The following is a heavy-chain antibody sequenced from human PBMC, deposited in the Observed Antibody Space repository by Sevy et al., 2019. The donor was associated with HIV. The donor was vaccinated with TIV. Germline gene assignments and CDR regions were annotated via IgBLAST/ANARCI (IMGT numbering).Heavy chain of an antibody. V-gene: IGHV4-38-2*02. CDR2: IYRSGST. CDR1: GYSITTDYY. CDR3: ATYDFWSGSVVDY. J-gene: IGHJ4*02. Sequence: SETLSLTCTVSGYSITTDYYWGWIRQPPGKGLEWIGSIYRSGSTYYNPSLKSRVSMPVDSSKNQLSLKLRSVTAADTAVYFCATYDFWSGSVVDYWGRGTLVTVSS. D-gene: IGHD3-3*01.